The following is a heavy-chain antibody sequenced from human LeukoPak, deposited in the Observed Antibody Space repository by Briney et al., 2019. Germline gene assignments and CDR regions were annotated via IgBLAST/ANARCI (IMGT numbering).Heavy chain of an antibody. CDR1: GYTLTELS. V-gene: IGHV1-24*01. D-gene: IGHD3-9*01. Sequence: GASVKVSCKVSGYTLTELSMHWVRQAPGKGLESMEGFDPEDGETIYAQKFQGRVTMTEDTSTDTAYMELCSLRSEDTAVFFCEQRTAYDILTGYYGGWFDPWGQGTLVTVSS. CDR2: FDPEDGET. CDR3: EQRTAYDILTGYYGGWFDP. J-gene: IGHJ5*02.